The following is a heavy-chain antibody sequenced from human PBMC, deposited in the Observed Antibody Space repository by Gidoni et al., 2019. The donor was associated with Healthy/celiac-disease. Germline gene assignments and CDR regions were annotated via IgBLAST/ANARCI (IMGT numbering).Heavy chain of an antibody. CDR1: GGSISSGGYY. CDR2: IYYSGST. D-gene: IGHD6-19*01. J-gene: IGHJ3*02. CDR3: ARVLMSSGWGRSDAFDI. V-gene: IGHV4-31*01. Sequence: QVQLQESGTGLVKPSQTLSPTCPVSGGSISSGGYYWSWIRQHPGKGLEWIGYIYYSGSTYYNPSLKSLVTISVDTSKNQFSLKLSSVTAADTAVYYGARVLMSSGWGRSDAFDIWGQGTMVTVSS.